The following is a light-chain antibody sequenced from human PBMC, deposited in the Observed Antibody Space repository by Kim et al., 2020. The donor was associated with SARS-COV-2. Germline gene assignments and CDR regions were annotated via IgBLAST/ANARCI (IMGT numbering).Light chain of an antibody. CDR2: DVN. CDR3: CSFAGGDTLV. Sequence: QSALTQPRSVSGSPGQSVTISCTGTSSDVGGYNYVSWYQYHPGKAPKLMIYDVNKRPSGVPDRFSGSKSGNTASLTISRLQAEDEADYYCCSFAGGDTLVFGGGTKVTVL. V-gene: IGLV2-11*01. CDR1: SSDVGGYNY. J-gene: IGLJ3*02.